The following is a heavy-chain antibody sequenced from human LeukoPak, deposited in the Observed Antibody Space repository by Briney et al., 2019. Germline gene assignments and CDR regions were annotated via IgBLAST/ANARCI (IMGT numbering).Heavy chain of an antibody. CDR3: AKLGHSDGWYLGAFDI. Sequence: SETLSLTCAVSGGSLTGHYWNWIRQTPGLRREWIGYTSYSRTTIYNTYFKGRSTMSIDTSKNQLYLNLTSLTATDTAVYYCAKLGHSDGWYLGAFDIWGQGTTVIVSS. CDR2: TSYSRTT. D-gene: IGHD6-19*01. V-gene: IGHV4-59*08. J-gene: IGHJ3*02. CDR1: GGSLTGHY.